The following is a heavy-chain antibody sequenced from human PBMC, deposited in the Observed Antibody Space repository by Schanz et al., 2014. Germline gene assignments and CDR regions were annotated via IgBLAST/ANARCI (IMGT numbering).Heavy chain of an antibody. D-gene: IGHD4-17*01. J-gene: IGHJ4*02. CDR2: ISTFRNEDT. Sequence: QVQLVQSGGEVKTPGASVKVSCKASGYTFTRSGISWVRQAPGQGPEFMGWISTFRNEDTNSAQRFQGRLTMTTDTSTSTAYMELRSLRSDDTAVYYCARGRHDYDDPQTFDYWGQGTLVTVSS. CDR1: GYTFTRSG. CDR3: ARGRHDYDDPQTFDY. V-gene: IGHV1-18*01.